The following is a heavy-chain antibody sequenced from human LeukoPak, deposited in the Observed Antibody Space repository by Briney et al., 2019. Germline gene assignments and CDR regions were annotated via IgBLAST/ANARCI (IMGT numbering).Heavy chain of an antibody. D-gene: IGHD6-13*01. CDR1: GFTFSNYW. Sequence: GGSLRLSCAASGFTFSNYWMSWVRQAPGKGLEWVANIKEDGSEKYYVDSVKGRFTISRDNARNSLYLQMNSLRAEDTAVYYCASGRQLGYWGQGTLVIVSS. CDR3: ASGRQLGY. V-gene: IGHV3-7*01. J-gene: IGHJ4*02. CDR2: IKEDGSEK.